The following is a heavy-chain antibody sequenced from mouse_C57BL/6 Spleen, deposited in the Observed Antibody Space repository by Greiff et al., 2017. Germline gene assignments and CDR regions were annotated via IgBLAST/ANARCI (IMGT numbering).Heavy chain of an antibody. V-gene: IGHV1-19*01. CDR2: INPYNGGT. D-gene: IGHD3-2*02. CDR3: ERELLDCAGYFFDY. CDR1: GYTFTDYY. Sequence: EVQLQQSGPVLVKPGASVKMSCKASGYTFTDYYMNWVKQSHGQSLEWIGVINPYNGGTSYNQKFKGKATLTVDKSSSTAYMELKSLTSEDSAVYYCERELLDCAGYFFDYWGQGTTLTVSS. J-gene: IGHJ2*01.